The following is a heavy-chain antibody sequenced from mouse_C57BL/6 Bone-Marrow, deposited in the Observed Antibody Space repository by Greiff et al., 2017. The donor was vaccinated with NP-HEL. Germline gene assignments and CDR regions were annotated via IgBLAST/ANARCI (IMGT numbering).Heavy chain of an antibody. V-gene: IGHV7-3*01. J-gene: IGHJ2*01. D-gene: IGHD2-4*01. CDR2: IRNKANGYTT. Sequence: EVQLVESGGGLVQPGGSLSLSCAASGFTFTDYYMSWVRQPPGKALEWLGFIRNKANGYTTEYSASVKGRFTISRDNSQSILYLQMNALIAEDSATYYCARDRLIYYDYDAFDDWGQGTTLTVSS. CDR1: GFTFTDYY. CDR3: ARDRLIYYDYDAFDD.